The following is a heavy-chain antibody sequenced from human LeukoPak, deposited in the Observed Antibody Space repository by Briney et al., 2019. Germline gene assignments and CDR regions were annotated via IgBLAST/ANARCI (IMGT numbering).Heavy chain of an antibody. CDR1: GGSISSGNYY. V-gene: IGHV4-61*02. J-gene: IGHJ5*02. CDR2: IYTSGST. D-gene: IGHD6-13*01. Sequence: SETLSLTCTVSGGSISSGNYYWSWIRQPAGKGLEWIGRIYTSGSTNYNPSLKSRVTISADTSNNLFSLKLSSVTAADTAVYYCARAYGSSWYNWFDPWGQGTLVTVSS. CDR3: ARAYGSSWYNWFDP.